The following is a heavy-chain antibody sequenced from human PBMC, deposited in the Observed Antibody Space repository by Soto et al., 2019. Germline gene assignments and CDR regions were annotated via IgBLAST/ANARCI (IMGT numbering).Heavy chain of an antibody. J-gene: IGHJ3*01. CDR3: TKDTHSPSGYFEAFDV. D-gene: IGHD3-22*01. V-gene: IGHV3-9*01. CDR1: GFTFDDHT. Sequence: DAQLVESGGGLVQPGKSLRIFCVASGFTFDDHTMHWVRQAPGRGLEWVSCISWNSGIIGYADSVKGRFTISRDNAKNSLYLRTDSLRPEDTAVYYCTKDTHSPSGYFEAFDVWGQGTKVTVSS. CDR2: ISWNSGII.